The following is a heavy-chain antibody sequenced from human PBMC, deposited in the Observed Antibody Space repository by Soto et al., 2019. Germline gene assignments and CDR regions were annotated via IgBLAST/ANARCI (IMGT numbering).Heavy chain of an antibody. Sequence: GGSLRLSCAASGFTFSSYAMSWVRQAPGKGLEWVSAISGSGGSTYYADSVKGRFTISRDNSKNTLYLQMNSLRAEDTAVYYCAKDQGGIGGYYYYYGMDVWGQGTTVTV. CDR1: GFTFSSYA. CDR2: ISGSGGST. V-gene: IGHV3-23*01. CDR3: AKDQGGIGGYYYYYGMDV. D-gene: IGHD3-16*01. J-gene: IGHJ6*02.